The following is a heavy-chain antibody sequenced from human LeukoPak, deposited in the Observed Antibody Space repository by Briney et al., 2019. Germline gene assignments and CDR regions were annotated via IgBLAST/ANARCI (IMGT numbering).Heavy chain of an antibody. CDR3: AGGESGSYYPFDY. V-gene: IGHV4-4*07. Sequence: SDTLSLTCTVSGASISSYYWSSIRQPAGNGLGWIGRIYTSGSTNNNPSLKIRSPRSVATSKNQFSLKLSSVTRAGPAFFYCAGGESGSYYPFDYWGQGTLVTVSS. CDR2: IYTSGST. J-gene: IGHJ4*02. CDR1: GASISSYY. D-gene: IGHD3-10*01.